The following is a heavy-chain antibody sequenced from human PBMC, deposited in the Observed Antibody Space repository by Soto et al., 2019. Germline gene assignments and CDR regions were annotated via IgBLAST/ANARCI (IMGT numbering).Heavy chain of an antibody. V-gene: IGHV3-23*01. Sequence: GGSLRLSCAASGFTFSSYAMSWVRQAPGKGLEWVSAISGSGGSTYYADSVKGRFTIFRANSKNTLYLQMNSLRAEDTAVYYCAKTGYCSSTSCYGDNYYYMDVWGKGTTVTVSS. D-gene: IGHD2-2*01. CDR3: AKTGYCSSTSCYGDNYYYMDV. CDR1: GFTFSSYA. CDR2: ISGSGGST. J-gene: IGHJ6*03.